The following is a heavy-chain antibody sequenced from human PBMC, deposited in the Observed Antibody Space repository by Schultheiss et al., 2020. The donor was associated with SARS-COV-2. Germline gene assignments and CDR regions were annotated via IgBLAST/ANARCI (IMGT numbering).Heavy chain of an antibody. J-gene: IGHJ6*02. Sequence: TFSSYAMSWVRQAPGKGLEWIGSIYYSGSTYYNPSLKSRVTISVDTSKNQFSLKLSSVTAADTAVYYCARADCSSTTCYTRGGLNYYYGMDVWGQGTTVTVSS. CDR3: ARADCSSTTCYTRGGLNYYYGMDV. CDR2: IYYSGST. V-gene: IGHV4-39*07. D-gene: IGHD2-2*02. CDR1: TFSSYA.